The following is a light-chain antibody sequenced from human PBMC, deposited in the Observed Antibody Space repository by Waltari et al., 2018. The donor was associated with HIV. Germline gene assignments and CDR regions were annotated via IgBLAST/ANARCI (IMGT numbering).Light chain of an antibody. CDR2: YDD. CDR3: QSYDSSLSGSGV. V-gene: IGLV1-36*01. CDR1: TSNIGNNA. Sequence: QSVLTQPPSLSEAPRQRVTISCSGSTSNIGNNAVYWYQQLPGKAPKLVIYYDDLLPSGVSGRCSGSKSGTSASLAISGLQSEDEADYYCQSYDSSLSGSGVFGGGTKLTVL. J-gene: IGLJ3*02.